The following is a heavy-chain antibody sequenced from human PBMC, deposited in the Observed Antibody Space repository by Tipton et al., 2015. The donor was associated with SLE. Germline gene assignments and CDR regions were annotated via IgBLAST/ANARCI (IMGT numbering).Heavy chain of an antibody. D-gene: IGHD6-13*01. V-gene: IGHV4-38-2*01. J-gene: IGHJ4*02. CDR3: ARGGGAAACLFDY. CDR1: GYSISSGYY. Sequence: TLSLTCAVSGYSISSGYYCGWIRQPPGKGLEWIGGIYHSGSTYYNPSLKSRVTISVDTSNNPFSLQLSSVTAADTAVYYCARGGGAAACLFDYWGQGTLVTVSS. CDR2: IYHSGST.